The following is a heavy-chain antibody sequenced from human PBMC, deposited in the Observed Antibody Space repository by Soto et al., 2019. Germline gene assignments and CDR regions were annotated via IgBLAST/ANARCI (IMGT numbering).Heavy chain of an antibody. V-gene: IGHV3-73*02. Sequence: EVQLVESGGGLVQPGESLKLSCVASGFTFSDSAVHWVRQASGKGLEWVGRIRSKANSYATAFAASVKGRFTISRXDSKNTDYLPMNSRATEDTAVYYWTSLGATSNFGYWGQGTLVTVSP. J-gene: IGHJ4*02. CDR3: TSLGATSNFGY. CDR2: IRSKANSYAT. CDR1: GFTFSDSA. D-gene: IGHD1-26*01.